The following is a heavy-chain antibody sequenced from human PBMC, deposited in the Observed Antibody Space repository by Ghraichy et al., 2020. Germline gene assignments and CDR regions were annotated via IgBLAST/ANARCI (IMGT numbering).Heavy chain of an antibody. Sequence: GESLNISCAASGFTFSRFGMHWVRQAPGKGLEWVAVIWSDGINKYYADSVNGRFTISRDNSKNTLYLQMNSLRAEDTAVYYCARHGIVATISSPNFDYWGQGTLVTVSS. CDR1: GFTFSRFG. D-gene: IGHD5-12*01. J-gene: IGHJ4*02. CDR3: ARHGIVATISSPNFDY. V-gene: IGHV3-33*01. CDR2: IWSDGINK.